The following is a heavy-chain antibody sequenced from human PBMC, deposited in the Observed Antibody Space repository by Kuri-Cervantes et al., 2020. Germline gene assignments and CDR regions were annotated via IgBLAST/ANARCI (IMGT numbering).Heavy chain of an antibody. CDR2: ISSNSRII. Sequence: GESLKISCTASGFTFTSQSINWVRQAPGKGLEWVSYISSNSRIIHYAGSVKGRFTISRDNSKNTLYLQMNSLRAEDTAVYHCAKDRAVGSAPYYFDYWGQGTLVTVSS. CDR3: AKDRAVGSAPYYFDY. V-gene: IGHV3-48*01. CDR1: GFTFTSQS. J-gene: IGHJ4*02. D-gene: IGHD6-19*01.